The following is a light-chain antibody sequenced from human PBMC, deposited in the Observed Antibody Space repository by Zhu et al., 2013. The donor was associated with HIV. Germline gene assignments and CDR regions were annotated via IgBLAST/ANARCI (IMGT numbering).Light chain of an antibody. CDR1: KIGNKN. J-gene: IGLJ1*01. Sequence: SYVLTQPPSVSVAPGKTATITCGGNKIGNKNVHWYQQKPGQAPLMVVYDDADRPSGIPDRFSGSNSGNAATLTISRVEAGDEADYYCQVWDSSSDHRVFGTGTKVTVL. CDR3: QVWDSSSDHRV. V-gene: IGLV3-21*03. CDR2: DDA.